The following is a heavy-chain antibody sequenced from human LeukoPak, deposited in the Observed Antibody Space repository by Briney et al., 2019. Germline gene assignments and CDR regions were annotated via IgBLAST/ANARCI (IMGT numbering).Heavy chain of an antibody. D-gene: IGHD3-9*01. CDR1: GGSISSYY. Sequence: PSETLSLTCTVSGGSISSYYWSWIRQPPGKGLEGIGYIYYSGSTNYNPSLKSRVTISVDTSKNQFSLKLSSVTAADTAVYYCARLEGEYYDILTGYYFLWAFDIWGQGIMVTVSS. V-gene: IGHV4-59*08. CDR2: IYYSGST. CDR3: ARLEGEYYDILTGYYFLWAFDI. J-gene: IGHJ3*02.